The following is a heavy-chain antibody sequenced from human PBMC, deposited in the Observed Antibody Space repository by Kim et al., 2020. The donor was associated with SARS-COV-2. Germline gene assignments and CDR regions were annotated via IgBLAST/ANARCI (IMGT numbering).Heavy chain of an antibody. CDR3: ARVPYYYDSSGYHKTNWFDP. CDR1: GGSISSYY. J-gene: IGHJ5*02. CDR2: IYYSGST. D-gene: IGHD3-22*01. V-gene: IGHV4-59*13. Sequence: SETLSLTCTVSGGSISSYYWSWIRQPPGKGLEWIGYIYYSGSTNYNPSLKSRVTISVDTSKNQFSLKLSSVTAADTAVYYCARVPYYYDSSGYHKTNWFDPWGQGTLVTVSS.